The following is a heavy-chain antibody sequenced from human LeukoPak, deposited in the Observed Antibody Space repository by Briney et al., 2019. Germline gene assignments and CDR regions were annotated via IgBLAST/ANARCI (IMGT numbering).Heavy chain of an antibody. J-gene: IGHJ4*03. D-gene: IGHD6-13*01. CDR1: GFSFSAYA. CDR3: VKTGSDWYGDN. CDR2: IRYDGINK. V-gene: IGHV3-30*02. Sequence: GGSLRLSCAASGFSFSAYAMYWVRQAPGKGPEWVALIRYDGINKYYGDSVKGRFTISRDNSKNMLYLQMNSLRAEDTAVYYCVKTGSDWYGDNWGQGPWSPVSS.